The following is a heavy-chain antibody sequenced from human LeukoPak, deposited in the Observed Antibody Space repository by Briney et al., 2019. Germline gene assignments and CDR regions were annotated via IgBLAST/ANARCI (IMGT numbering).Heavy chain of an antibody. J-gene: IGHJ4*02. CDR3: ARATAGLVIISAPDY. V-gene: IGHV3-48*01. D-gene: IGHD3-9*01. CDR1: GFTFSSYS. Sequence: PGGSLRLSCAASGFTFSSYSMNWVRQAPGKGLEWVSYISSSSSTIYYADSVKGRFTISRDNAKNSLYLQMNSLRAEDTAVYYCARATAGLVIISAPDYWGQGTLVTVSS. CDR2: ISSSSSTI.